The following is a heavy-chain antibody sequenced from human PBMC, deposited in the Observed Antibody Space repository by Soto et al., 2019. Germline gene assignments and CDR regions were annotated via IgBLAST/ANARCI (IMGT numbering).Heavy chain of an antibody. Sequence: PGESLKISGKGSGYSFTSYWIGWVRQMPGKGLECMGIIYPGDSDTRYSPSFQGQVTISADKSISTAYLQWSSLKASDTAMYYCARTAAAGKYYYGMDVWGQGTTVTSP. CDR2: IYPGDSDT. CDR1: GYSFTSYW. J-gene: IGHJ6*02. D-gene: IGHD6-13*01. CDR3: ARTAAAGKYYYGMDV. V-gene: IGHV5-51*01.